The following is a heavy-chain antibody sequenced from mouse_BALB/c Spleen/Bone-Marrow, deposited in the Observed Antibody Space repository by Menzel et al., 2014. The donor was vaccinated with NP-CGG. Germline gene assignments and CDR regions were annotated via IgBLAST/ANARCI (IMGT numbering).Heavy chain of an antibody. CDR2: IYPGNSDT. J-gene: IGHJ2*01. Sequence: EVQLVESGTVLARPGASVKMSCKASGYTFTSYWMHWVKQRPGQGLEWIGTIYPGNSDTTYNQKFKGKAKLTAVTSTSTAYMELSSLTNEDSAVYYCTTLARNYFDYWGQGTTLIVSS. CDR3: TTLARNYFDY. CDR1: GYTFTSYW. V-gene: IGHV1-5*01.